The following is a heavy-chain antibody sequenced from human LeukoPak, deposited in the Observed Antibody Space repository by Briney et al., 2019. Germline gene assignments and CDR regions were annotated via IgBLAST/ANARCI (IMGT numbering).Heavy chain of an antibody. J-gene: IGHJ4*02. V-gene: IGHV1-46*01. CDR3: ARLSSSWNFDY. CDR1: GKTFFGYY. D-gene: IGHD6-13*01. Sequence: GASVKVSCKASGKTFFGYYMHWVRQAPGQGLEWMGIINPSGGSTSYAQKFQGRVTMTRDTSTSTVYMELSSLRSEDTAVYYCARLSSSWNFDYWGQGTLVTVSS. CDR2: INPSGGST.